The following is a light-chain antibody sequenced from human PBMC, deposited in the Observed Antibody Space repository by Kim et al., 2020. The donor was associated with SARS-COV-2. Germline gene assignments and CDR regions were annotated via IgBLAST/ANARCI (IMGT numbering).Light chain of an antibody. CDR3: SSYTSSTTNV. CDR1: SSDVGGYNY. V-gene: IGLV2-14*03. J-gene: IGLJ1*01. Sequence: GQSITTSCTETSSDVGGYNYVSWYQQHPGKAPKLMIYDVSNRPSGVSNRFSGSKSGNTASLTISGLQAEDEADYYCSSYTSSTTNVFGPATKVTVL. CDR2: DVS.